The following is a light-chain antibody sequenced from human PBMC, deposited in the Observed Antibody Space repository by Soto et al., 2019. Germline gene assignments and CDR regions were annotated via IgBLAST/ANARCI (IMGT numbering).Light chain of an antibody. CDR2: DVS. V-gene: IGLV2-11*01. CDR3: CPSAGIYTP. J-gene: IGLJ2*01. CDR1: SSDVGGYDY. Sequence: QSALTQPRSVSGSPGQSVTLSCTGTSSDVGGYDYVSWYQQHPGNAPKLMIYDVSKRPSGVPDRFSGSKSGNTASLTISGLHAQDAADYYCCPSAGIYTPFGGGTKVTVL.